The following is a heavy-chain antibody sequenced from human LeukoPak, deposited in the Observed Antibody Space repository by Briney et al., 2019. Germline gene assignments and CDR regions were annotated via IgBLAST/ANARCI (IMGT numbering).Heavy chain of an antibody. CDR2: IYTSGST. CDR1: GGSISRYY. V-gene: IGHV4-4*07. Sequence: SETLSLTCTDSGGSISRYYWSWMRQQAGKGLEWIGRIYTSGSTNYNPSLKSRVSMSVDTSKNQFSLKLSSVTAEDTAIYYCARDSDSYGPDFDYWGQGTLVTVSS. D-gene: IGHD5-18*01. CDR3: ARDSDSYGPDFDY. J-gene: IGHJ4*02.